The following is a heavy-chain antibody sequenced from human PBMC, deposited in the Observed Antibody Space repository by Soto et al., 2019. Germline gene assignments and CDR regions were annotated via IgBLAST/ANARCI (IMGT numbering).Heavy chain of an antibody. V-gene: IGHV3-7*01. CDR3: VRGTLSWGHYYFRGLDV. D-gene: IGHD3-22*01. J-gene: IGHJ6*02. CDR2: IKHDGNEK. CDR1: GFVFGTYW. Sequence: GGSLRLSCAATGFVFGTYWMSCVRQAPGKGLEWVANIKHDGNEKYYADSVKGRFTVSRDNVKNFYHLQISSLGGDDTVTYSCVRGTLSWGHYYFRGLDVWGQGTTVTVSS.